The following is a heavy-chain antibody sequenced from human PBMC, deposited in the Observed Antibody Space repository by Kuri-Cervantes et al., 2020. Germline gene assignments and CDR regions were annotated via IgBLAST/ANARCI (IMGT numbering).Heavy chain of an antibody. D-gene: IGHD3-9*01. CDR3: ATGSYDILTGYYYYYGMDV. CDR2: ISYDGSNK. V-gene: IGHV3-30*03. Sequence: GGSLRLSCAASGFTFSSYGMHWVRQAPGKGLEWVAVISYDGSNKYYADSVKGRFTISRDNSKNTLYLQMNSLRAEDTAVYYCATGSYDILTGYYYYYGMDVRGQGTTVTVSS. J-gene: IGHJ6*02. CDR1: GFTFSSYG.